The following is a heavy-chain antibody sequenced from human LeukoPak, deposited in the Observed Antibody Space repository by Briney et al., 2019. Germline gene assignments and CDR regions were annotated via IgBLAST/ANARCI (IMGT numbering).Heavy chain of an antibody. CDR3: ARSSEVVAMGFDY. D-gene: IGHD2-15*01. J-gene: IGHJ4*02. CDR2: INPNSGGA. V-gene: IGHV1-2*04. CDR1: GGTFSSYA. Sequence: ASVKVSCKASGGTFSSYAISWARQAPGQGLEWMGWINPNSGGANYAQKFQGWVTMTRDTSVSTAYMELSRLKSDDTAVYYCARSSEVVAMGFDYWGQGTLVTVSS.